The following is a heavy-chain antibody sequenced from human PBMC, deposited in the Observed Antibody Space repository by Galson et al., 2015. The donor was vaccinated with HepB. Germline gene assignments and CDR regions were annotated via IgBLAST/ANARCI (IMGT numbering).Heavy chain of an antibody. CDR2: ISYDGSNK. Sequence: SLRLSCAASGFTFSSYAMHWVRQAPGKGLEWVAVISYDGSNKYYADSVKGRFTISRDNSKNTLYLQMNSLRAEDTAVYYCAKRGAELGYCSSTSCYARKDAFDIWGQGTMVTVSS. CDR3: AKRGAELGYCSSTSCYARKDAFDI. V-gene: IGHV3-30*04. J-gene: IGHJ3*02. D-gene: IGHD2-2*01. CDR1: GFTFSSYA.